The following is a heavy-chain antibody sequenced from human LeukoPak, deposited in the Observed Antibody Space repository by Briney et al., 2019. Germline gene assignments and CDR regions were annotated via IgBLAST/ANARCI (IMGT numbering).Heavy chain of an antibody. CDR2: IYTSGST. V-gene: IGHV4-61*02. Sequence: PSETLSLTCTVSGGSISSGSYYWSWIRQLAGKGLEWIGRIYTSGSTNYNPSLKSRVTISVDTSKNQFSLKLSSVTAADTAVYYCARDGPRGDYDYWGQGTLVTVSS. J-gene: IGHJ4*02. CDR3: ARDGPRGDYDY. D-gene: IGHD4-17*01. CDR1: GGSISSGSYY.